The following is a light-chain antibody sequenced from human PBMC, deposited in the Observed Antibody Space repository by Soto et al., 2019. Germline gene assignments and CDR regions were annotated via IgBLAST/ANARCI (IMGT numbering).Light chain of an antibody. Sequence: DIQMTQSPSSLSASVGDRVTITCRASQSISSYLNWYQQKPGIAPKLLIYAASSLQSGVPSRFSGSGSGTHFTLTISSLQPEDFATYFCQQSDSTPYTFGQGTKVDI. V-gene: IGKV1-39*01. CDR3: QQSDSTPYT. CDR1: QSISSY. J-gene: IGKJ2*01. CDR2: AAS.